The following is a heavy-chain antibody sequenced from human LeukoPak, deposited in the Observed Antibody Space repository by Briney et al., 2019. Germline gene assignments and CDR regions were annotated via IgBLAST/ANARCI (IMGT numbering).Heavy chain of an antibody. D-gene: IGHD3-22*01. CDR2: ISPGGHST. CDR3: AKASSGYYAFDY. J-gene: IGHJ4*02. CDR1: GFTFSSYA. Sequence: GGSLRLSCAASGFTFSSYAMSWVRQAPGKGLEWVSTISPGGHSTYYADSVKGRFTISSDNSEKTLNLQISSLRVEDTAVYYCAKASSGYYAFDYWGQGTLATVSP. V-gene: IGHV3-23*01.